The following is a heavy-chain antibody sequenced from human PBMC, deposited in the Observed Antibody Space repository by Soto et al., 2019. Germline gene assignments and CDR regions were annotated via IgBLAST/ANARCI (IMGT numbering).Heavy chain of an antibody. D-gene: IGHD5-18*01. CDR1: GGSFTGYY. CDR2: INHTGTT. Sequence: SETLSLTCAVHGGSFTGYYWSWIRQPPGEGLEWIGEINHTGTTNHNPSLKSRVTFSVDATKKEISLKLTSVTAADTAVYFCARGPQATRGYIFFDPWGQGTLVTVSS. J-gene: IGHJ5*02. CDR3: ARGPQATRGYIFFDP. V-gene: IGHV4-34*01.